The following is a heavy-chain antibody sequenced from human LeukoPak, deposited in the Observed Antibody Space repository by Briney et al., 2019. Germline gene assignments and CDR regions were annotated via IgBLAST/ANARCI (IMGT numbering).Heavy chain of an antibody. J-gene: IGHJ4*02. V-gene: IGHV4-31*03. Sequence: SETLSLTCTVSGGSISSGGYYWSWIRQHPGKGLEWIGYIYYSGSTYYNPSLKSRVTTSVDTSKNQFSLKLSSVTAADTAVYYCARAVDFWSGYYGSAPYYFDYWGQGTLVTVSS. CDR3: ARAVDFWSGYYGSAPYYFDY. CDR1: GGSISSGGYY. D-gene: IGHD3-3*01. CDR2: IYYSGST.